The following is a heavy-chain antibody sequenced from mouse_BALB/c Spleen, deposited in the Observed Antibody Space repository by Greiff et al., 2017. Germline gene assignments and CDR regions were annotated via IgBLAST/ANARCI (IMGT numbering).Heavy chain of an antibody. CDR2: INPESGGT. CDR3: ARRGDPYRDAMDY. D-gene: IGHD2-10*01. Sequence: VQLQQSGAELVRPGALVKVSCKASGFAFTDYYMDWVKQRPEQGLEWIGWINPESGGTNYDPKFQGKASITADKSSNTAYLQLSSLTSEDSAVYFCARRGDPYRDAMDYWGQGTTLTVSS. V-gene: IGHV14-1*02. J-gene: IGHJ4*01. CDR1: GFAFTDYY.